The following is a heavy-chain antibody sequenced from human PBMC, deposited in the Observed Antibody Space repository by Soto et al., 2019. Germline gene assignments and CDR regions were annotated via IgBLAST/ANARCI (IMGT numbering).Heavy chain of an antibody. CDR1: YG. Sequence: YGRHRLSKATRKGLEWVAVVWFDGSKKYYADSVKGRFTISRDNSKNTLDLQMNSLGAEDTAVYFCVRDDYYYEIRGRTSSDYFGYWGQRTLGTVSS. CDR3: VRDDYYYEIRGRTSSDYFGY. CDR2: VWFDGSKK. V-gene: IGHV3-33*01. D-gene: IGHD3-22*01. J-gene: IGHJ4*02.